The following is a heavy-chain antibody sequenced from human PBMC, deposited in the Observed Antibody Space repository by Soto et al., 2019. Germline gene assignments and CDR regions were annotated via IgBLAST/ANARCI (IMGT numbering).Heavy chain of an antibody. CDR2: IDYSGST. J-gene: IGHJ4*02. V-gene: IGHV4-59*01. Sequence: SETLSLTCTVSGGSLSTYNWGWIRQPPVKGLEWIGYIDYSGSTNYNPSLKSRVTISVDTSKNQFSLKLSSVTAADTAVYYCARVGGSGTYYNLFFDYWGQGTLVTVSS. D-gene: IGHD3-10*01. CDR1: GGSLSTYN. CDR3: ARVGGSGTYYNLFFDY.